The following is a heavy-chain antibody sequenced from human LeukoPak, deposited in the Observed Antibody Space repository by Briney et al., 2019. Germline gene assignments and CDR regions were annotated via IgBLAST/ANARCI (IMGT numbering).Heavy chain of an antibody. CDR3: TRTPRGGSGSYVDI. CDR2: IYYSGST. V-gene: IGHV4-59*01. J-gene: IGHJ3*02. Sequence: PSETLSLTCTVSGGSMSSYFWSWVRQPPGKGLEWIGYIYYSGSTNYNPSLKSRVTISVDTSKNQFSLKLSSVTAADTAVYYCTRTPRGGSGSYVDIWGRGTMVTVSS. CDR1: GGSMSSYF. D-gene: IGHD3-10*01.